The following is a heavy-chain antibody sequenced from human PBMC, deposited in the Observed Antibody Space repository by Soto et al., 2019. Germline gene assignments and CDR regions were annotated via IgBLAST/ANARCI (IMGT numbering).Heavy chain of an antibody. J-gene: IGHJ4*02. CDR2: IWYDGSNK. V-gene: IGHV3-33*01. D-gene: IGHD5-12*01. CDR1: GFTFSSYG. Sequence: QVQLVESGGGVVQPGRSLRLSCAASGFTFSSYGMHWVRQAPGKGLEWVAVIWYDGSNKYYADSVKGRFTISRDNSKNTLYLQRNSLRAEDTAVYYCAREGIDGWLQLTFDYWGQGTLVTVSS. CDR3: AREGIDGWLQLTFDY.